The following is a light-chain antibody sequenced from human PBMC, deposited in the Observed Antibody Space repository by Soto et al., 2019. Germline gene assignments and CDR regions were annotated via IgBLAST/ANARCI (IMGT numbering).Light chain of an antibody. CDR1: QTISNNY. V-gene: IGKV3-20*01. CDR2: GAS. J-gene: IGKJ1*01. CDR3: QQYGSSPWT. Sequence: EIVLTQSPGTLSLSPGERATLSCRASQTISNNYLAWYQQKPGQAPRLLIYGASSRATGIPDPFSGSGSGTDFTLTINRLEPEDFAGYYFQQYGSSPWTFGRGTKVEIK.